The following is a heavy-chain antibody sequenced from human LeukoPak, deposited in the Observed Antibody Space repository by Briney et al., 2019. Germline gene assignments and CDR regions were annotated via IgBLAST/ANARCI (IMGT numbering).Heavy chain of an antibody. CDR2: IYSGVNT. CDR1: GFTVSSNY. J-gene: IGHJ4*02. CDR3: ARDLSY. V-gene: IGHV3-53*01. Sequence: GGSLRLSCAASGFTVSSNYMSWVPQAPGKGLEWVAVIYSGVNTYYADSVKGRFTISRDNSKNTLYLQMNSLRAEDTAVYYCARDLSYWGQGTLVTVSS.